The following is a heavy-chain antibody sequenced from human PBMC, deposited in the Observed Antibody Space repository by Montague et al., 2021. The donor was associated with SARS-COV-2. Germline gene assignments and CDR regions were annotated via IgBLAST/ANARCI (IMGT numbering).Heavy chain of an antibody. CDR3: ARFETSKFYSSGMDV. CDR1: GFTFSSIS. D-gene: IGHD2-15*01. CDR2: ISSESAYI. Sequence: SLRLSCAASGFTFSSISMNWVRQAPGKRLEWVSSISSESAYIVYAESVRGRFTISRDNAQNLLYLQMNSLRAEDTAVYYCARFETSKFYSSGMDVWGQGITVTVSS. J-gene: IGHJ6*02. V-gene: IGHV3-21*04.